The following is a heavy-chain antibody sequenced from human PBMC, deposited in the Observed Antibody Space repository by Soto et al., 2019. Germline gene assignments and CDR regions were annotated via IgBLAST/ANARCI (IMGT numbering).Heavy chain of an antibody. Sequence: GGSLRLSCAASGFTFSSYAMHWVRQAPGKGLEWVAVISYDGSNKYYADSVKGRFTISRDNSKNTLYLQMNSLRAEDTAVYYCARDLAGTTTFTFDYWGQGTLVTGSS. CDR2: ISYDGSNK. CDR3: ARDLAGTTTFTFDY. CDR1: GFTFSSYA. V-gene: IGHV3-30-3*01. J-gene: IGHJ4*02. D-gene: IGHD1-7*01.